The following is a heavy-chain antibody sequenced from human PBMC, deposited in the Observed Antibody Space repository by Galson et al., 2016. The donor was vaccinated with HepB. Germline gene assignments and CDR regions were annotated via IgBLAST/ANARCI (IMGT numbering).Heavy chain of an antibody. Sequence: SLRLSCAASRFTFSNYAMHWVRQDPGKGLEWVAIISYDGSNKYYADSVKGRFTISRDNSKNTLNLQMNSLRAEDTAVYLCARDTYDLWSGYYYYYMDVWGKGITGTVSS. CDR2: ISYDGSNK. D-gene: IGHD3-3*01. CDR1: RFTFSNYA. CDR3: ARDTYDLWSGYYYYYMDV. V-gene: IGHV3-30-3*01. J-gene: IGHJ6*03.